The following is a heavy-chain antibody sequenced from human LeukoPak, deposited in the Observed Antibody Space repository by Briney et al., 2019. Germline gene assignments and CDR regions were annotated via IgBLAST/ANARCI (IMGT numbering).Heavy chain of an antibody. D-gene: IGHD5-12*01. J-gene: IGHJ5*02. CDR2: IYYSGST. CDR1: GGSISSGSYY. V-gene: IGHV4-39*07. CDR3: ARDWGYSGYDYSNNWFDP. Sequence: KPSETLSLTCTVSGGSISSGSYYWGWIRQPPGKGLEWIGSIYYSGSTYYNPSLKSRVTISVDTSKNQFSLKLSSVTAADTAVYYCARDWGYSGYDYSNNWFDPWGQGTLVTVSS.